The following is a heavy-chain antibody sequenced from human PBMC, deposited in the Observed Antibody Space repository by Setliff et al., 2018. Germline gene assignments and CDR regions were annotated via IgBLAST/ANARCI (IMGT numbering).Heavy chain of an antibody. V-gene: IGHV3-30*04. Sequence: PGESLKISCAASGFTFSHYPMHWVRQAPGKGLGWVAVILHDGSNEYYADSVKGRFTISRDNSKNTLYLQMNSLSADDTAVYYCARDLTSSWYSGSAYWGRGTLVTVSS. CDR3: ARDLTSSWYSGSAY. J-gene: IGHJ4*02. CDR2: ILHDGSNE. CDR1: GFTFSHYP. D-gene: IGHD6-13*01.